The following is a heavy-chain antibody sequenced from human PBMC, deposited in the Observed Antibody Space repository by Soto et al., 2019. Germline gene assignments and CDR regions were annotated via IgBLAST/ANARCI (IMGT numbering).Heavy chain of an antibody. CDR2: IYYSGST. V-gene: IGHV4-61*01. Sequence: QVQLQESGPGLVKPSETLSLTCTVSGGSVSSGSYYWSWIRQPPGKGLEWIGYIYYSGSTNYNPSLKSRVTISVATSKNQFALAQSSVTAADTDVYYRARDSVYYPWALYDMDVWGQGTPVTVSS. J-gene: IGHJ6*02. D-gene: IGHD3-16*02. CDR3: ARDSVYYPWALYDMDV. CDR1: GGSVSSGSYY.